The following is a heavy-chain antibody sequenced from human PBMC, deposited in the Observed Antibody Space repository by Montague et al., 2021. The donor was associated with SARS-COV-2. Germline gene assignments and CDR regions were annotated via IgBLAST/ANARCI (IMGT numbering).Heavy chain of an antibody. CDR2: VYNDENT. Sequence: SETLSLTSTVSGGSINNYFWAWIRQTPEKGLEWTASVYNDENTNSHPSLKSRLTMSIDTSKRQFSPNLNSVTAADTAVYYCARGRTRVGQLSYFDYWGQGILVTVSS. CDR1: GGSINNYF. CDR3: ARGRTRVGQLSYFDY. J-gene: IGHJ4*02. V-gene: IGHV4-59*13. D-gene: IGHD2-2*01.